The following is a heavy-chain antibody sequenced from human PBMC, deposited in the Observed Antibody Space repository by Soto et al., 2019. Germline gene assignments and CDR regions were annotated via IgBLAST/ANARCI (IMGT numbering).Heavy chain of an antibody. D-gene: IGHD6-25*01. CDR1: GDTFTKYD. Sequence: QVQLVQSGAEVKKPGASVKVSCKASGDTFTKYDINWVRQAPGQGLEWMVWMNPNNGYTGYAQKFRGRVTMTRDTSISTAYMELSSLTSEDTAVYYCAIRKERSGPNYFDYWGQGTLVTVSS. V-gene: IGHV1-8*01. CDR2: MNPNNGYT. CDR3: AIRKERSGPNYFDY. J-gene: IGHJ4*02.